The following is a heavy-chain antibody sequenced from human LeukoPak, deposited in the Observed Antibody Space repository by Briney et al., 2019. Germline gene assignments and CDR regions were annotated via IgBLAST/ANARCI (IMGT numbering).Heavy chain of an antibody. D-gene: IGHD3-22*01. J-gene: IGHJ4*02. Sequence: GRSLRLSCAASGFTFDDYAMHWVRQAPGKGLEWVSGISWNSGSIGYADSVKGRFTISRDNAKNSLYLQMNSLRAEDTAVYYCAKGRVYDSSGYLYYFDYWGQGTLVTVSS. V-gene: IGHV3-9*01. CDR3: AKGRVYDSSGYLYYFDY. CDR1: GFTFDDYA. CDR2: ISWNSGSI.